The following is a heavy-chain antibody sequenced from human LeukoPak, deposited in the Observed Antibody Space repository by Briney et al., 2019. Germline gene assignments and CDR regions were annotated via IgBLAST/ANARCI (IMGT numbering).Heavy chain of an antibody. CDR3: AGLCSSTSCRNCTNGVCLDY. CDR2: IYYSGST. D-gene: IGHD2-8*01. V-gene: IGHV4-31*03. CDR1: GGSISSGGYY. J-gene: IGHJ4*02. Sequence: PSETLSLTCTVSGGSISSGGYYWSWIRQHPGKGLEWIGYIYYSGSTYYNPSLKSRVTISVDTSKNQFSLKLSSVTAADTAVYYCAGLCSSTSCRNCTNGVCLDYWGQGTLVTVSS.